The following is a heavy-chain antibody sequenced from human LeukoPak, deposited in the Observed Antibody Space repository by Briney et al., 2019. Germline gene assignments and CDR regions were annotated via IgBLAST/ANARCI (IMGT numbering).Heavy chain of an antibody. J-gene: IGHJ5*02. D-gene: IGHD3-10*01. CDR2: INHSGST. Sequence: SETLSLTCAVYGGSFSGYYWSWIRQPPGKGLEWIGEINHSGSTNYNPSLKSRVTISVDTSKNQFSLKLSSVTAADTAVYYCARAVLWFGESLPWFDPWGQGTLVTVSS. V-gene: IGHV4-34*01. CDR3: ARAVLWFGESLPWFDP. CDR1: GGSFSGYY.